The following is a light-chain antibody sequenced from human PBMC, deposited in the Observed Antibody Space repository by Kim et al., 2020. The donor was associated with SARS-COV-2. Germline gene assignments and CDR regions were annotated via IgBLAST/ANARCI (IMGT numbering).Light chain of an antibody. Sequence: SGKLTCTRSSGHSNYAIAWHQQQPERGPRYLMKLNSDGSHTKGDGIPDRFSGSSSGAERYLTISSLQSEDEADYYCQTWDTGIWVFGGGTELTVL. CDR1: SGHSNYA. CDR3: QTWDTGIWV. V-gene: IGLV4-69*01. CDR2: LNSDGSH. J-gene: IGLJ3*02.